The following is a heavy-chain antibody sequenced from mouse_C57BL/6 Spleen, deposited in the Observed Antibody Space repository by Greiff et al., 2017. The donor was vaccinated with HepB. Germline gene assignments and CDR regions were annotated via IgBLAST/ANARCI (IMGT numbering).Heavy chain of an antibody. V-gene: IGHV1-61*01. CDR2: IYPSDSET. D-gene: IGHD1-1*01. Sequence: QVHVKQSGAELVRPGSSVKLSCKASGYTFTSYWMDWVKQRPGQGLEWIGNIYPSDSETHYNQKFKDKATLTVDKSSSTAYMQLSSLTSEDSAVYYCARKGNYYGRYFDYWGQGTTLTVSS. CDR3: ARKGNYYGRYFDY. CDR1: GYTFTSYW. J-gene: IGHJ2*01.